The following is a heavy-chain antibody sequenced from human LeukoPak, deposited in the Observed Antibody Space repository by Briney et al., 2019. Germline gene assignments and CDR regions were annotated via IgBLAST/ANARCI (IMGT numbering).Heavy chain of an antibody. V-gene: IGHV4-39*01. J-gene: IGHJ4*02. CDR1: GGSISSNTYY. D-gene: IGHD6-6*01. CDR3: ARQEYSNSYFDH. CDR2: IYYSGTT. Sequence: SETLSLTCTVSGGSISSNTYYWGWIRQPPGKGLEWIGTIYYSGTTYYNPSLKSPVTISVDTSKNQFSLRLNSVTAADTAVYYCARQEYSNSYFDHWGQGALVTVSS.